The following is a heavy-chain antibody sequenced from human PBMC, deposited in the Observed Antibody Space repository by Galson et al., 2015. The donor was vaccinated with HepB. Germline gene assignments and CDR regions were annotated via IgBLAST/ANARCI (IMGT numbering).Heavy chain of an antibody. Sequence: SETLSLTCTVSGGSVSSGSYYWRWIRQPPGKTLEWIGYIYYAGRATYNPSLRSRATISLDTSKNQLSLKLYSVTAADTAVYYCASKDYGDYGWTFDIWGKGTMVTVSS. V-gene: IGHV4-61*01. CDR1: GGSVSSGSYY. CDR2: IYYAGRA. CDR3: ASKDYGDYGWTFDI. D-gene: IGHD4-17*01. J-gene: IGHJ3*02.